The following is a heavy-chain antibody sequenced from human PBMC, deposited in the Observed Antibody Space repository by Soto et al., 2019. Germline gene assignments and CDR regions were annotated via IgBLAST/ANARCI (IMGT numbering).Heavy chain of an antibody. V-gene: IGHV3-23*01. J-gene: IGHJ6*02. CDR3: AKQQGPGTPYYYAMDV. CDR2: IRGSGDGT. Sequence: EVQLLESGGGLVQPGGSLRLSCAASGFTFSSYAMSWVRQAPGKGLEWVSVIRGSGDGTYYADSVKGRFTISRDNSKNTLYMQMNTLRAEDTAVYYCAKQQGPGTPYYYAMDVWGQGTTVTVSS. D-gene: IGHD1-1*01. CDR1: GFTFSSYA.